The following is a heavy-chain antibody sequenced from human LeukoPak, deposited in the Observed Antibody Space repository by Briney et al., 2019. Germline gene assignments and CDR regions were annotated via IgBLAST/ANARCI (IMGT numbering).Heavy chain of an antibody. CDR1: GFSISRDYY. J-gene: IGHJ5*02. V-gene: IGHV4-38-2*02. D-gene: IGHD3-10*01. CDR3: ARLVIP. Sequence: SETLFLTCTVSGFSISRDYYWGWIRQPPGKGLEWIGSVSHSGITYYNSSLNSRVTISVDTSKNQFSLKVNSVTAADTAVYYCARLVIPWGQGILVTVSS. CDR2: VSHSGIT.